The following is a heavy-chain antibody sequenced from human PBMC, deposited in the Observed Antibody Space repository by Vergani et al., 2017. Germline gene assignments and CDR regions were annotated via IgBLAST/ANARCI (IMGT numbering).Heavy chain of an antibody. V-gene: IGHV3-33*01. Sequence: QVQILQSGGGVVQPGGSLRLSCTLSGFTLNTYGIHWVRQAPGKGLEWVAFIWYDGSKEYYADSVKGRFTISRDNSKNTLYLQMNNLRAADTAVYYCARDGRIDAEGTELDYWGQGTLVTVSS. J-gene: IGHJ4*02. CDR3: ARDGRIDAEGTELDY. CDR2: IWYDGSKE. CDR1: GFTLNTYG. D-gene: IGHD1-14*01.